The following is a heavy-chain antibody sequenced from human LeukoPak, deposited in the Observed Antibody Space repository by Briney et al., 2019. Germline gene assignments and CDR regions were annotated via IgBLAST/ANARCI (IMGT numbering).Heavy chain of an antibody. CDR3: ARDRNYVWGSYRGAP. J-gene: IGHJ5*02. Sequence: PSETLSLTCAVYGGSFSGYYWSWIRQPPGKGLEWIGEINHSGSTNYNPSLKRRVTISVDTSKNQFSLKLGSVTAADTAVYYCARDRNYVWGSYRGAPWGQGTLVTVSS. CDR1: GGSFSGYY. V-gene: IGHV4-34*01. CDR2: INHSGST. D-gene: IGHD3-16*02.